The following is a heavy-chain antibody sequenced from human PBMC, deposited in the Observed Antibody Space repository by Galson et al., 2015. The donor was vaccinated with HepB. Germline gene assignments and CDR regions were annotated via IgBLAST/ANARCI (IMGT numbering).Heavy chain of an antibody. CDR2: ISGSGGST. J-gene: IGHJ4*02. CDR3: AKDYLPYYDRWGSYSDLYYFDY. D-gene: IGHD3-22*01. Sequence: SLRLSCAASGFTFNYHAMNWVRQAPGKGLEWVASISGSGGSTYYADSVKSRFTVSRDNSLDTVDLQMDSLRVDDTAVYYCAKDYLPYYDRWGSYSDLYYFDYWGQGTLVTVSS. CDR1: GFTFNYHA. V-gene: IGHV3-23*01.